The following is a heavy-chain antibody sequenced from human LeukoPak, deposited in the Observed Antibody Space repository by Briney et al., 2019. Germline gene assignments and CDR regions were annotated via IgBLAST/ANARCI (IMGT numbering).Heavy chain of an antibody. CDR2: ISSSSSYI. J-gene: IGHJ4*02. D-gene: IGHD2-8*01. V-gene: IGHV3-21*01. CDR1: GFTFSSYS. CDR3: ATVVLMGNFDY. Sequence: PGRSLRLSCAASGFTFSSYSMNWVRQAPGKGLEWVSSISSSSSYIYYADSVKGRFTISRDNAKNSLYLQINSLRAEDTAVYYCATVVLMGNFDYWGQGTLVTVSS.